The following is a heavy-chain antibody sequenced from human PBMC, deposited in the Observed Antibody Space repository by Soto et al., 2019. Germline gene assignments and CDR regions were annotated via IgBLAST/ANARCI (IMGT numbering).Heavy chain of an antibody. Sequence: ESLKTSRKGLGYNFTSYWISRVRQMPGKGVGRRGRIHRRGSYTYYSPSFQGHVTISADKTISTAYQQWSSRKASETAMDYCARQCDWLGPPYGMDVWGQGTTVTVSS. CDR1: GYNFTSYW. J-gene: IGHJ6*02. D-gene: IGHD6-19*01. V-gene: IGHV5-10-1*01. CDR2: IHRRGSYT. CDR3: ARQCDWLGPPYGMDV.